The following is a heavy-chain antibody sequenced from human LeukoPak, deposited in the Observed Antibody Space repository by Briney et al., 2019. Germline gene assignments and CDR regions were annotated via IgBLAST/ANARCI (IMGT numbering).Heavy chain of an antibody. D-gene: IGHD3-10*01. CDR3: ARGRYYYGSGSYSDH. CDR2: INHSGST. J-gene: IGHJ4*02. Sequence: SETLSLTCAVYGGSFSGYYWSWIRQPPGKGLEWIGEINHSGSTNYNPSLKSRVTISVDTSKNQFSLKLSSVTAADTAVYYCARGRYYYGSGSYSDHWGQGTLVTVSS. V-gene: IGHV4-34*01. CDR1: GGSFSGYY.